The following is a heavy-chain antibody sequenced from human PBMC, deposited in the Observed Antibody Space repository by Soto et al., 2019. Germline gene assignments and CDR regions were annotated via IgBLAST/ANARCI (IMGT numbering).Heavy chain of an antibody. CDR2: IIPIFGTE. CDR3: ARCPFGVVIMRFDY. CDR1: GGTFSSYA. J-gene: IGHJ4*02. V-gene: IGHV1-69*01. Sequence: QVQLVQSGAEVKKPGSSVKVSCRASGGTFSSYAISWVRQAPGQGLEWMGGIIPIFGTENYAQKFQGRVTITADESTSTDYMELSSLRSEDTAVYYCARCPFGVVIMRFDYWGQGTLVTVSS. D-gene: IGHD3-3*01.